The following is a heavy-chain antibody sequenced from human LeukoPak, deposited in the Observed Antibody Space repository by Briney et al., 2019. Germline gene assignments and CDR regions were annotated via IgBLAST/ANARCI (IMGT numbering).Heavy chain of an antibody. CDR3: AKGYSXGWSPFDY. Sequence: GGSLRLSCAASGFTFSSYAMSWVRQAPGKGLEWVSAISGSGGSTYYADSVKGRFTISRDNSKNSLYLQMNSLRTEDTALYYCAKGYSXGWSPFDYWGQGTLVTVSS. CDR2: ISGSGGST. D-gene: IGHD6-19*01. J-gene: IGHJ4*02. CDR1: GFTFSSYA. V-gene: IGHV3-23*01.